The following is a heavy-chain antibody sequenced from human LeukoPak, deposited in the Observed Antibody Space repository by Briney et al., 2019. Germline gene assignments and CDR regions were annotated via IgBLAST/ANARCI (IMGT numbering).Heavy chain of an antibody. CDR3: AREMTDYYDSSGYYLFDY. J-gene: IGHJ4*02. D-gene: IGHD3-22*01. CDR2: ISSSSSYI. CDR1: GFTFSSYA. V-gene: IGHV3-21*01. Sequence: GGSLRLSCAASGFTFSSYAMSWVRQAPGKGLEWVSSISSSSSYIYYADSVKGRFTISRDNAKNSLYLQMNSLRAEDTAVYYCAREMTDYYDSSGYYLFDYWGQGTLVTVSS.